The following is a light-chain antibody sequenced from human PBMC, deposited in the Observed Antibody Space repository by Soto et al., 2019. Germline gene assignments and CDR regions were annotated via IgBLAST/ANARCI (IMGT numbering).Light chain of an antibody. J-gene: IGKJ1*01. CDR1: QSVRSSS. CDR3: QQYGDSPDTDRWT. V-gene: IGKV3-20*01. CDR2: GAS. Sequence: EIVLTQSPSTLSLSPGERATLSRRASQSVRSSSLGWYQQKPGQPPRLLIYGASSRATGIPDRFSGSGSGTDFTLTISRLEPEDFAVYFCQQYGDSPDTDRWTFGPGTKV.